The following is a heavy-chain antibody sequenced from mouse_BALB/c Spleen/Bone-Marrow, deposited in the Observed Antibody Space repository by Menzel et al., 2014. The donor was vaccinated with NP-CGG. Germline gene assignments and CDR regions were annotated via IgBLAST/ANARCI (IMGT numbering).Heavy chain of an antibody. CDR2: ISGGSSII. J-gene: IGHJ4*01. D-gene: IGHD1-2*01. CDR3: ARKDYFGYAAMDY. Sequence: DVKLQESGGGLVQPGGSRKLSCAASGFTSSSFGMHWVRQAPEKGLEWVAYISGGSSIIYYADTVKGRFTISRDNPKNTLFLQMTSLRSEDTAIYYCARKDYFGYAAMDYWGQGTSVTVSS. V-gene: IGHV5-17*02. CDR1: GFTSSSFG.